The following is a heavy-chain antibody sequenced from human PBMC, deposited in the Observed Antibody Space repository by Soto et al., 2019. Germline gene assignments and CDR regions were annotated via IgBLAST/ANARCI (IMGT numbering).Heavy chain of an antibody. Sequence: GLLRLSSXASGFTFSSYAMSWLRQAPGKGLEWVSAISGSGGSTYYADSVKGRFTISRDNSKNTLYLQMNSPRAEDTAVYYCAKEWIVVVPAAPPRKWFDPWGQGTLVTVSS. CDR1: GFTFSSYA. CDR2: ISGSGGST. D-gene: IGHD2-2*01. V-gene: IGHV3-23*01. CDR3: AKEWIVVVPAAPPRKWFDP. J-gene: IGHJ5*02.